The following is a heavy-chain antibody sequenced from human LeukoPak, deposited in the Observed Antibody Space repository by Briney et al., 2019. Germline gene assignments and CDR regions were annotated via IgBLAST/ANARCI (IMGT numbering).Heavy chain of an antibody. CDR2: ISGSGSDI. D-gene: IGHD1-7*01. V-gene: IGHV3-21*01. J-gene: IGHJ3*02. CDR1: GFTFSTFS. CDR3: ARRTFPNDAFDI. Sequence: GGSLRLSCAASGFTFSTFSMNWVRQTPGKGLEWVSAISGSGSDIYYADSVKGRFTISRDNPKRSLYLQMNSLRAEDTAVYYCARRTFPNDAFDIWGQGTMVTVSS.